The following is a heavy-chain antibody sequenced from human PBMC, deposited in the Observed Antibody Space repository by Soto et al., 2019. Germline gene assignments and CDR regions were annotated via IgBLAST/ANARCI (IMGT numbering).Heavy chain of an antibody. CDR3: ARRPPRIVLTTDRGGSWFEA. D-gene: IGHD2-8*01. CDR1: GYTFTGYY. Sequence: ASVKVSCKASGYTFTGYYMHWVRQAPGQGLEWMGWINPNSGGTNYAQKFQGRVTMTRDTSISTAYMELSRLRSDDTAVYYCARRPPRIVLTTDRGGSWFEALGQGTRVIVSS. J-gene: IGHJ5*02. V-gene: IGHV1-2*02. CDR2: INPNSGGT.